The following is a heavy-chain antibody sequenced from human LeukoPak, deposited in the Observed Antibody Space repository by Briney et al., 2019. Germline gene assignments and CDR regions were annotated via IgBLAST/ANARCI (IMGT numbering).Heavy chain of an antibody. V-gene: IGHV3-30*04. CDR1: GFTFRSSA. CDR2: LPYDETEK. D-gene: IGHD6-6*01. Sequence: GGSLRLSCAASGFTFRSSAMHWVRQAPGKGLEWVALLPYDETEKYYVESVKGRFTISRDNSNNTLYLQMNSLRVEDTAVYFCARQGSSLRYFHTYLDVWGKGTTVTVSS. J-gene: IGHJ6*03. CDR3: ARQGSSLRYFHTYLDV.